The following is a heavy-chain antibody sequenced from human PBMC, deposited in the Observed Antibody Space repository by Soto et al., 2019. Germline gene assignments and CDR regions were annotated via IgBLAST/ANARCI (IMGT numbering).Heavy chain of an antibody. CDR3: AHKGAGYRGFKY. D-gene: IGHD5-12*01. Sequence: QITLKESGPTLVKPTQTLTLACTFSGFSLSTSGVGVGWIRQPPGKALEWLALIYWDDDKRYSPSLKSRLTIXKXXSNNQVVLTMTNMDPVDTATYSCAHKGAGYRGFKYWGQGTLVTVSS. CDR1: GFSLSTSGVG. CDR2: IYWDDDK. V-gene: IGHV2-5*02. J-gene: IGHJ4*02.